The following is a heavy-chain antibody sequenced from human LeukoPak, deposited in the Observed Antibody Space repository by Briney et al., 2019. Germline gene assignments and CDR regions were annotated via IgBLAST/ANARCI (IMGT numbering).Heavy chain of an antibody. V-gene: IGHV4-34*01. CDR1: GGSFSGYY. D-gene: IGHD6-19*01. Sequence: SETLSLTCAVYGGSFSGYYWSWIRQPPGKGLEWIGEINHSGSTNYNPSLKSRVTISVDTSKNQFSLKLSSVTAADTAVYYCARRRYSSGCYWWGQGTLVTVSP. CDR2: INHSGST. J-gene: IGHJ4*02. CDR3: ARRRYSSGCYW.